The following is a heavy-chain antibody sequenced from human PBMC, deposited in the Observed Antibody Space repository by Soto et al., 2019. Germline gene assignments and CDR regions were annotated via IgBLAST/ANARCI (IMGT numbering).Heavy chain of an antibody. CDR2: INAGNGNT. Sequence: GASVKVSCKASGYTFTSYAMHWVRQAPGQRLEWMGWINAGNGNTKYSQKFQGRVTITRDTSASTAYMELSSPRSEDTAVYYCARVSDDFWSGYLDYYYGMDVWGQGTTVTVSS. V-gene: IGHV1-3*01. J-gene: IGHJ6*02. CDR1: GYTFTSYA. CDR3: ARVSDDFWSGYLDYYYGMDV. D-gene: IGHD3-3*01.